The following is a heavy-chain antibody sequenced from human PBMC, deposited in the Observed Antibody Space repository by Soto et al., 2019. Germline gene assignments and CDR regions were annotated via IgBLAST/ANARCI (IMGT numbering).Heavy chain of an antibody. D-gene: IGHD2-2*01. J-gene: IGHJ4*02. CDR3: ASDTSNSFDY. V-gene: IGHV1-18*01. CDR2: ISPYNGNT. Sequence: HVQLLQSGGELKKPGASVKVSCNTSGFTLNTYFISWVRQAPGQGREWMGWISPYNGNTKYGEKFKGRVTMTTDTITRTDYMELRNLRIDDTAVYYCASDTSNSFDYWGQGTLVTVSS. CDR1: GFTLNTYF.